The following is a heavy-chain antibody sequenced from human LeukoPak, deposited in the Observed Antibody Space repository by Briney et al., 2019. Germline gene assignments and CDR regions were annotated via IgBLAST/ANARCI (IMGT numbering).Heavy chain of an antibody. Sequence: VGSLRLSCAASGFAFSSYAMSWVHQAPGKGLEWVSAISGSGGSTYYADSVKGRFTISRDNSKNTLYLRINHLSAEDRPVSYCAKVVFTTADYLGQGTTVTVFS. V-gene: IGHV3-23*01. CDR3: AKVVFTTADY. D-gene: IGHD3-22*01. J-gene: IGHJ4*01. CDR1: GFAFSSYA. CDR2: ISGSGGST.